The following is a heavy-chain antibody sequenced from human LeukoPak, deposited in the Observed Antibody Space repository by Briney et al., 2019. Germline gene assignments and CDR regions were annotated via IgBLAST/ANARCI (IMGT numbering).Heavy chain of an antibody. J-gene: IGHJ4*02. CDR2: IYYSGST. Sequence: SETLSLTCTVSGGSISTGGYYWSWIRQHPGKGLEWIAYIYYSGSTYYNPSLKSRVTISVDTSKNQFSLKLSSVTAADTAVYYCARFHTSGYYRHFDFWGQGTLVTVSS. CDR1: GGSISTGGYY. CDR3: ARFHTSGYYRHFDF. V-gene: IGHV4-31*03. D-gene: IGHD3-22*01.